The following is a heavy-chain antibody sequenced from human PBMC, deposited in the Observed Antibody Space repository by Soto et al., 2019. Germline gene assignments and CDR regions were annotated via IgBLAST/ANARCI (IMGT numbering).Heavy chain of an antibody. Sequence: SVRVSCKASGCTFSSFAINWVRQAPGQGPEWMGGTIPILGTANYAQKFQGRVTIIADETTNTASLELTSLRSEDTAVYYCARGNALETWGQGTTVIVSS. CDR3: ARGNALET. V-gene: IGHV1-69*13. CDR2: TIPILGTA. CDR1: GCTFSSFA. D-gene: IGHD1-1*01. J-gene: IGHJ6*01.